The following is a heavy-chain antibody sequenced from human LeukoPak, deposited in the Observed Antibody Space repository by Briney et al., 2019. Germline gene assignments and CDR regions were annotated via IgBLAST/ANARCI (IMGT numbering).Heavy chain of an antibody. Sequence: SETLSLTCTVSGGSISSYYWSWIRQPPGKGLEWVGYIYYSGSTNHNPSLKSRVTISVDTSKNQFSLKLSSVTAADTAVYYSAREGDSSASDYWGQGTLVTVSS. D-gene: IGHD3-22*01. CDR1: GGSISSYY. CDR2: IYYSGST. CDR3: AREGDSSASDY. J-gene: IGHJ4*02. V-gene: IGHV4-59*01.